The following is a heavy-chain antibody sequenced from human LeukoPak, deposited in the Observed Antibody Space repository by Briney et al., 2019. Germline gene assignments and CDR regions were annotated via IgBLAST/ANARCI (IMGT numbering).Heavy chain of an antibody. Sequence: GRSLRLSRAASGFTFSSYGMHWVRQAPGKGLEWVAVISYDGSNKYYADSVKGRFTISRDNSKNTLYLQMNSLRAEDTAVYYCAKDEVAYCGGDCYSHYWGQGTLVTVSS. J-gene: IGHJ4*02. CDR1: GFTFSSYG. CDR2: ISYDGSNK. V-gene: IGHV3-30*18. D-gene: IGHD2-21*02. CDR3: AKDEVAYCGGDCYSHY.